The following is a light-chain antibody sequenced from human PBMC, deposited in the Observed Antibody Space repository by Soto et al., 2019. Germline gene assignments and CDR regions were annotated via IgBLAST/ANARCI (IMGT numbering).Light chain of an antibody. CDR1: QSLRNY. V-gene: IGKV1-39*01. J-gene: IGKJ2*01. CDR2: AAS. CDR3: QQSYSAPYT. Sequence: DIQMTQAPSSLSASVGARVTITCRASQSLRNYLNWYQQKPGKAPKLLIYAASSLQSGVPSRFSGIGSGTDFTLSFSGLQPEDFAPYYCQQSYSAPYTFGQGTKLESK.